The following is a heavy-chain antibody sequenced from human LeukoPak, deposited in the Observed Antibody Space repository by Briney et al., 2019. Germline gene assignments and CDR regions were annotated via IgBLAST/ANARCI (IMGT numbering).Heavy chain of an antibody. D-gene: IGHD1-26*01. CDR2: INPSGGST. CDR1: GYTFTSYY. CDR3: ARGIGGSYYVGYYFDY. J-gene: IGHJ4*02. V-gene: IGHV1-46*01. Sequence: ASVKVSCKAYGYTFTSYYMHWVRQAPGQGLEWMGIINPSGGSTSYAQKFQGRVTMTRDTSTSTVYMELSSLRSEDTAVYYCARGIGGSYYVGYYFDYWGQGILVTVSS.